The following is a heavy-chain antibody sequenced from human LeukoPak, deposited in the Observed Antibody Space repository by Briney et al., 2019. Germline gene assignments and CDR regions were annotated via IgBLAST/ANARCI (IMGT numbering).Heavy chain of an antibody. J-gene: IGHJ6*03. CDR3: ARGRTIFGVVITQDSYYYYMDV. V-gene: IGHV1-18*01. Sequence: ASVKVSCKASGYTFTSYGISWVRQAPGQGLEWMGWISAYNGNTNYAQKLQGRVTMTTDTSTSTAYMELRSLRSDDTAVYYCARGRTIFGVVITQDSYYYYMDVWGKGTTVTVSS. D-gene: IGHD3-3*01. CDR2: ISAYNGNT. CDR1: GYTFTSYG.